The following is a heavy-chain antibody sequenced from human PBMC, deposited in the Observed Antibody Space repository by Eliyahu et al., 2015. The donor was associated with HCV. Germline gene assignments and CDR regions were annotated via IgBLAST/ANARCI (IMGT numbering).Heavy chain of an antibody. D-gene: IGHD1-7*01. Sequence: QVQLVESGGGVVQPGRSLRLSCAASXFTFXXXAMPXVRQAPGKGLXWVAVISYDGSNKYYADSVKGRFTISRDNSKNTLYLQMNSLRAEDTAVYYCARDRGRGNWNYLYSYYYGMDVWGQGTTVTVSS. CDR3: ARDRGRGNWNYLYSYYYGMDV. J-gene: IGHJ6*02. CDR2: ISYDGSNK. CDR1: XFTFXXXA. V-gene: IGHV3-30-3*01.